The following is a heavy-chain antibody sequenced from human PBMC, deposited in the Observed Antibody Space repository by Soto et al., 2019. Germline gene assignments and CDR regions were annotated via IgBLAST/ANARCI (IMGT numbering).Heavy chain of an antibody. V-gene: IGHV1-18*01. D-gene: IGHD3-3*01. Sequence: GASVKVSCKASGYTFTSYDINWVRQATGQGLEWMGWMNPNNGNTNYAQKLQGRVTMTTDTSTSTAYMELRSLRSDDTAVYYCASGVAWSGYYSTYYYGMDVWGQGTTVTVSS. CDR2: MNPNNGNT. CDR3: ASGVAWSGYYSTYYYGMDV. J-gene: IGHJ6*02. CDR1: GYTFTSYD.